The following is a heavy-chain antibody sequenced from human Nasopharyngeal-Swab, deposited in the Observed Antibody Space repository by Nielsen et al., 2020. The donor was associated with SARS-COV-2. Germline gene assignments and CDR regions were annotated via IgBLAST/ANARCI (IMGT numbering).Heavy chain of an antibody. V-gene: IGHV1-24*01. CDR2: FDPEDGET. J-gene: IGHJ4*02. CDR3: ARVYYDSSGYYQY. Sequence: RQAAGQGLEWMGGFDPEDGETIYAQKFQGRVTITRDTSASTAYMELSSLRSEDTAVYYCARVYYDSSGYYQYWGQGTLVTVSS. D-gene: IGHD3-22*01.